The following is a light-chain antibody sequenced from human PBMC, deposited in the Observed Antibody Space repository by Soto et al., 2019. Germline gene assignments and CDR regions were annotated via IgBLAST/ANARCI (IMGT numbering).Light chain of an antibody. CDR1: SSDVGGYNY. CDR3: SSYTTSSTWV. V-gene: IGLV2-14*01. J-gene: IGLJ3*02. CDR2: EVS. Sequence: QSVLTQPASVSGSPGQSITISCIGTSSDVGGYNYVSWYQQHPGKAPKLMIYEVSNRPSGLSNRFSGSKSGNTASLTISGLQAEDEADYYCSSYTTSSTWVFGGGTKLTVL.